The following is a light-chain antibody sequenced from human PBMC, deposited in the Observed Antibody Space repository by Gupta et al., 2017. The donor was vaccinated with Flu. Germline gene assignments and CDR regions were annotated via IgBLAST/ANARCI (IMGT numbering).Light chain of an antibody. CDR2: YAS. V-gene: IGKV3-11*01. CDR1: QSVSSY. Sequence: EMALTQSPATLSLSHGERATLSCRASQSVSSYLAWYQQKPGQAPRLLIYYASNRATGIPARFFGGGSGTDFSPPTSSLAPEDFSVYYCRQHSNWHPYTFGQGTKLEIK. J-gene: IGKJ2*01. CDR3: RQHSNWHPYT.